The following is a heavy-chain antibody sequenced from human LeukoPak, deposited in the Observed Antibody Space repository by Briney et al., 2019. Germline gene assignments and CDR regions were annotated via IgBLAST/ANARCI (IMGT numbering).Heavy chain of an antibody. CDR3: ARENTGYYIGHNWFDP. J-gene: IGHJ5*02. D-gene: IGHD3-9*01. CDR1: GGSISSGGYY. V-gene: IGHV4-31*03. Sequence: SETLSLTCTVSGGSISSGGYYWSWIRQHPGKGLEWIGYIYYSGSTYYNPSLKSRVTISVDTSKNQFSLKLSSVTAADTTVYYCARENTGYYIGHNWFDPWGQGTLVTVSS. CDR2: IYYSGST.